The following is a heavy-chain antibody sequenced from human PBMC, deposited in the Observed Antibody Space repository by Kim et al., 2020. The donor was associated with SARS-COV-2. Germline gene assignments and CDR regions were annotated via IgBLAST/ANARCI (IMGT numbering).Heavy chain of an antibody. V-gene: IGHV4-34*01. CDR2: RGST. D-gene: IGHD4-17*01. CDR3: ARARLPDY. Sequence: RGSTNYNPSLKSRVTISVDTSKNQFSLKLSSVTAADTAVYYCARARLPDYWGQGTLVTVSS. J-gene: IGHJ4*02.